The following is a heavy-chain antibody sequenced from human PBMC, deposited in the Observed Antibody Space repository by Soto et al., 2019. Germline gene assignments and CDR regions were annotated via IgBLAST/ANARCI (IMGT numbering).Heavy chain of an antibody. CDR3: ASSSCSAGRCSRDFDS. Sequence: QVQLVQSGAEMKKPGSSVTVSCKASGDTFTTSTINWVRQAPGQRLEWMGRLFTAADIANYAHKLQGRVTISADGSTSTSYMELSGLRSEDTAVYYCASSSCSAGRCSRDFDSLGQGTLVIVS. V-gene: IGHV1-69*02. CDR2: LFTAADIA. D-gene: IGHD6-13*01. J-gene: IGHJ5*01. CDR1: GDTFTTST.